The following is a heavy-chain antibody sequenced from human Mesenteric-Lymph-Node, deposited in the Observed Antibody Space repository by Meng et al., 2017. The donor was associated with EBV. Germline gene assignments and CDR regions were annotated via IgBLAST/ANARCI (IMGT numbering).Heavy chain of an antibody. CDR1: GGSLSTFY. CDR2: INHSGNT. D-gene: IGHD4-17*01. J-gene: IGHJ4*02. CDR3: ARVGEADSGDYPNEDS. V-gene: IGHV4-34*01. Sequence: QVELQQCGAGLLKPSETLSLTCAFYGGSLSTFYWSWIRQPPGKGLEWIGEINHSGNTNSNPSLKSRVTISVDTSKNQFSLRLTSVTAADTAVYYCARVGEADSGDYPNEDSWGQGTLVTVSS.